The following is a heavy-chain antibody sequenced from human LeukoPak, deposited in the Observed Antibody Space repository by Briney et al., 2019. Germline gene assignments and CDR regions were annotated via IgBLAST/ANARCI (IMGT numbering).Heavy chain of an antibody. Sequence: PSETLSLTCTVSGGSITNGIYYWTWIRQPPGKGLEWIGYIYHSGTTYYSPSLRSRVTMSVDTSKNQFSLRLNSVTAADTAVYYCARVVRSCSRSSCYNFDYWGQGTLVTVSS. CDR3: ARVVRSCSRSSCYNFDY. CDR2: IYHSGTT. CDR1: GGSITNGIYY. D-gene: IGHD2-2*02. J-gene: IGHJ4*02. V-gene: IGHV4-30-2*01.